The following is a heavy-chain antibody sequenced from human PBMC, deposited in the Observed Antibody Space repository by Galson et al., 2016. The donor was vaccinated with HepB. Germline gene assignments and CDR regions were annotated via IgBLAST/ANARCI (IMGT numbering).Heavy chain of an antibody. J-gene: IGHJ6*04. CDR1: GFTFSYYS. V-gene: IGHV3-21*01. Sequence: SLRLSCAASGFTFSYYSMNWVRQAPGKGLEWVSFISSSSSYIYYADSVKGRFTISRDNAKNSLYLQMNSLRAEDTAVHYCAIVLPAADSYYYYGMDVWGKGTTVTVSS. CDR3: AIVLPAADSYYYYGMDV. CDR2: ISSSSSYI. D-gene: IGHD2-2*01.